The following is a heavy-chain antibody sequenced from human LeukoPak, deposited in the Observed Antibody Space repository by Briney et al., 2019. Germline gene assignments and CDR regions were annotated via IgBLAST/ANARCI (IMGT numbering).Heavy chain of an antibody. CDR2: IYESGST. CDR3: ARFHPNWGLDY. D-gene: IGHD7-27*01. CDR1: GYSIRSGDS. V-gene: IGHV4-38-2*02. J-gene: IGHJ4*02. Sequence: PSETLSLTCTVSGYSIRSGDSWGWIRQPPGKGLEWIGIIYESGSTYYDPSLKSRVTISVDTSKNQFSLRLTSVTAADTAVYYCARFHPNWGLDYWGQGILVTVSS.